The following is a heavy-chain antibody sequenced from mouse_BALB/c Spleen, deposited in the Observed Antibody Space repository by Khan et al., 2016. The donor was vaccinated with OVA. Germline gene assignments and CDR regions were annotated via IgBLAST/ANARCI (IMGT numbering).Heavy chain of an antibody. J-gene: IGHJ2*01. CDR2: ISYSGVT. V-gene: IGHV3-2*02. CDR3: ARGNYYGYYFDY. Sequence: EVQLQESGPGLVKPSQSLSLTCTVTGYSITSGYAWNWIRQFPGNKLEWMGYISYSGVTSYTPSLKSRISITRDTSKNQFFLQWNSVTTEDTATYYCARGNYYGYYFDYWGQGTTLTVSS. CDR1: GYSITSGYA. D-gene: IGHD1-1*01.